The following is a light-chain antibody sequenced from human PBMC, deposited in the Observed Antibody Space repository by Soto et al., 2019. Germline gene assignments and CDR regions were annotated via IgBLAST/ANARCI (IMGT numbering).Light chain of an antibody. J-gene: IGLJ1*01. CDR3: SSYTCSSTRIYV. V-gene: IGLV2-14*01. Sequence: QSALTQPASVSGSPGQSITISCTGTSSDVGGYNYVSWYQQHPGKAPKLMIYDVSNRPSGVSNRFSGSKSGNTASLTISGLQAEDEADYYCSSYTCSSTRIYVFGTGTKLTVL. CDR2: DVS. CDR1: SSDVGGYNY.